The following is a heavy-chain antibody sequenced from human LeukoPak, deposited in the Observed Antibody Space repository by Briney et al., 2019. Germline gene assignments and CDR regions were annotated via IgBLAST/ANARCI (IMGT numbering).Heavy chain of an antibody. CDR2: IRYDGSNK. J-gene: IGHJ3*02. CDR1: GFTFSSHG. V-gene: IGHV3-30*02. Sequence: GGSLRLSCAASGFTFSSHGMHWVRQAPGKGLEWVAFIRYDGSNKYYADSVKGRFTISRDNSKNTLYLQMNSLRAEDTAVYYCPADAFDIWGQGTMVTVSS. CDR3: PADAFDI.